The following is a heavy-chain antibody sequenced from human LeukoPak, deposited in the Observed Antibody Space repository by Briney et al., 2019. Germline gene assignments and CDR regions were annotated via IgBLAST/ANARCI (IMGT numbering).Heavy chain of an antibody. CDR3: ARCPRDYDDTSRYDWFDR. V-gene: IGHV1-8*01. CDR1: GYTFSNYD. D-gene: IGHD4-17*01. Sequence: ASVKVSCEASGYTFSNYDFYWLRQATGQGLEWMGWMNPKSGSTGYEQKFQVRVTMTRDTSISTAYMELSSLTSEDTAKYYCARCPRDYDDTSRYDWFDRWGQGTPVTVSS. J-gene: IGHJ5*02. CDR2: MNPKSGST.